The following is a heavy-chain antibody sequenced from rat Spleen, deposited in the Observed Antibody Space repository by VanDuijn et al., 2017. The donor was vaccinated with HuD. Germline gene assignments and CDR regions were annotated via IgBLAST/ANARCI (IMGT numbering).Heavy chain of an antibody. CDR1: GFSFINYD. J-gene: IGHJ4*01. V-gene: IGHV5S13*01. Sequence: EVQLVESGGGLVQPGRSLKLSCAASGFSFINYDMAWVRQAPTKGLEWVASISPSGGSTYYRDSVKGRFTLSRDNAKNTQSLQMDSLRSEDTAIYYCTRGYVMDAWGQGASVTVSS. CDR2: ISPSGGST. CDR3: TRGYVMDA.